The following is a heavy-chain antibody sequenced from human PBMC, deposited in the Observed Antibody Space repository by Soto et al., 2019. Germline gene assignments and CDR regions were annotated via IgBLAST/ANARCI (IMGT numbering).Heavy chain of an antibody. CDR1: GFTVSSNF. Sequence: PGGSLRLSCAASGFTVSSNFMTWVRQAPGKGLEWVSGTYTGGDTYYADSVKGRFTVSRDNSKNTLYLQMDSLRGEDTAVYYCARSLRGRYSEYFIHWGQGTPVTVSS. V-gene: IGHV3-66*01. CDR3: ARSLRGRYSEYFIH. D-gene: IGHD6-19*01. J-gene: IGHJ1*01. CDR2: TYTGGDT.